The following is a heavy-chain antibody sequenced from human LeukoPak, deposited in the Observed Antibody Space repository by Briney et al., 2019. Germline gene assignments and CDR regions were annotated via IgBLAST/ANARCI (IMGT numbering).Heavy chain of an antibody. CDR3: AKVSQWFGELSCPDY. D-gene: IGHD3-10*01. CDR1: GSTFSSYG. J-gene: IGHJ4*02. V-gene: IGHV3-30*18. Sequence: GGSLRLSCAASGSTFSSYGMHWVRQAPGKGLEWVAVISYDGSNKYYADSVKGRFTISRDNSKNTLYLQMNSLRAEDTAVYYCAKVSQWFGELSCPDYWGQGTLVTVSS. CDR2: ISYDGSNK.